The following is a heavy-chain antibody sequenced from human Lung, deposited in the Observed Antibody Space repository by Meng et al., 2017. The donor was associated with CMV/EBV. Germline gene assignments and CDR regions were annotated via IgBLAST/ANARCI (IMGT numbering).Heavy chain of an antibody. V-gene: IGHV3-74*01. CDR1: GFTFSRYW. Sequence: CAAPGFTFSRYWMHWVRQAPGKGLVWVSRINTHGSDTDYANSVKGRFTISRDNAKNTLFLQVNSLRAEDTAVYYCARDGNYGAYDYWGQGTLVTVSS. CDR2: INTHGSDT. CDR3: ARDGNYGAYDY. D-gene: IGHD4-17*01. J-gene: IGHJ4*02.